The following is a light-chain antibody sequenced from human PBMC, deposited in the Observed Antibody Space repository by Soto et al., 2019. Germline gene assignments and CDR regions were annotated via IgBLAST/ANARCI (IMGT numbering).Light chain of an antibody. CDR3: SSCTSSNTFV. CDR2: DVN. J-gene: IGLJ1*01. CDR1: SSDVGSHNC. Sequence: QSAPTQPASVSGSPGQSITVSCTGTSSDVGSHNCASWYQQHPGKAPQLIIYDVNNRPSGVSYRCSGSKSGNTASLTISGLQAEDEAAYYFSSCTSSNTFVFGTGTKVTVL. V-gene: IGLV2-14*03.